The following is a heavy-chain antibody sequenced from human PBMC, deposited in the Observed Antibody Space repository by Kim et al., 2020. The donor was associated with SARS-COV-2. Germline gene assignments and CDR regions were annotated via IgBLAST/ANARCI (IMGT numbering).Heavy chain of an antibody. Sequence: PSFQGHVTISADKSISTAYLQWSSLKASDTAMYYCARRGHSGYGYWYFDLWGRGTLVTVSS. J-gene: IGHJ2*01. CDR3: ARRGHSGYGYWYFDL. V-gene: IGHV5-10-1*01. D-gene: IGHD5-12*01.